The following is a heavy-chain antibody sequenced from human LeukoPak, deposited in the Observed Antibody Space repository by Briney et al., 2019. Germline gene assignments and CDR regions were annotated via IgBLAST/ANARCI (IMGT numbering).Heavy chain of an antibody. J-gene: IGHJ5*02. Sequence: SQTLSLTCIVSGGSISSGSYYWSWIRQPAGKGLEWIGRIYTSGSTNYNPSLKSRVTISVDTSKNQFSLKLSSVTAADTAVYYCARSDYDFWSGYSNWFDPWGQGTLVTVSS. CDR2: IYTSGST. CDR1: GGSISSGSYY. D-gene: IGHD3-3*01. CDR3: ARSDYDFWSGYSNWFDP. V-gene: IGHV4-61*02.